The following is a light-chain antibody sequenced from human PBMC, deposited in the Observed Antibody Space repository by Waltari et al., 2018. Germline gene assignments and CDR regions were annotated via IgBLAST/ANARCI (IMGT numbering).Light chain of an antibody. V-gene: IGKV3-20*01. Sequence: EVVLTQSPVTLSLSPGERATLPCRASQRVSSTYLAWYQKKAGLPPRLLIFGASNRATGMPDRFSGSGSGTEFTLTSDRLEPEDSAVYYCHQDGTSPRTFGQGTKVEIK. J-gene: IGKJ1*01. CDR2: GAS. CDR3: HQDGTSPRT. CDR1: QRVSSTY.